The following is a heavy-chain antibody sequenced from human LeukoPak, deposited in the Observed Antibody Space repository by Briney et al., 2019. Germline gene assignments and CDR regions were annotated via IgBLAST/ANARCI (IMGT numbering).Heavy chain of an antibody. V-gene: IGHV3-7*04. J-gene: IGHJ4*02. CDR3: ARYVSIAAAGTFDY. CDR2: VKQDGSEK. CDR1: GFTFSRFW. Sequence: GGSLRLSCAASGFTFSRFWMSWVRQAPGKGLEWVANVKQDGSEKYYVDSVKGRFTISRDNAKNSLYLRMNSLRAEDTAVYHCARYVSIAAAGTFDYWGQGTLVTVSS. D-gene: IGHD6-13*01.